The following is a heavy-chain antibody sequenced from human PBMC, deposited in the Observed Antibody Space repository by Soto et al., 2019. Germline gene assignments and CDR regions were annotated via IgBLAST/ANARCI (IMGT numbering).Heavy chain of an antibody. CDR1: GGSISSSNW. CDR2: IYHSGST. CDR3: ARQGYCSSTSCYNYYYYGMDV. J-gene: IGHJ6*02. D-gene: IGHD2-2*01. Sequence: PSETLSLTCAVYGGSISSSNWWSWVRQPPGKGLEWIGEIYHSGSTNYNPSLKSRVTISVDTSKNQFSLKLSSVTAADTAVYYCARQGYCSSTSCYNYYYYGMDVWGQGTTVTVSS. V-gene: IGHV4-4*02.